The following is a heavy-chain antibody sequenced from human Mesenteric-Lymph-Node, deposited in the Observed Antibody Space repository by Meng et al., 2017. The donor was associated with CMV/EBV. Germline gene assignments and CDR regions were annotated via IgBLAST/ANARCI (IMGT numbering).Heavy chain of an antibody. CDR2: IYFTGST. D-gene: IGHD2-2*01. V-gene: IGHV4-59*02. J-gene: IGHJ3*02. Sequence: SETLSLTCTVSGDSVSDYSWSWIRQPPGKGLEWIGYIYFTGSTNYKPSLKSRVSMSLDTSKSQISLKLTSVTAADTAVYYCARERGFNYAEGAFDIWGQGTMVTVSS. CDR1: GDSVSDYS. CDR3: ARERGFNYAEGAFDI.